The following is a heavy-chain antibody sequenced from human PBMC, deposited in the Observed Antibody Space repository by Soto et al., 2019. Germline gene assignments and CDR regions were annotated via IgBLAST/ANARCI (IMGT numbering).Heavy chain of an antibody. Sequence: SETLSLTCTVSGGSISSGGYYWSWIRQHPGKGLEWIGYIYYSGSTYYNPSLKSRVTISVDTSKNQFSLKLSSVTAADTAVYYCARGYDYPLQAPDYWGQGTLVTVSS. D-gene: IGHD4-17*01. CDR3: ARGYDYPLQAPDY. CDR1: GGSISSGGYY. J-gene: IGHJ4*02. V-gene: IGHV4-31*03. CDR2: IYYSGST.